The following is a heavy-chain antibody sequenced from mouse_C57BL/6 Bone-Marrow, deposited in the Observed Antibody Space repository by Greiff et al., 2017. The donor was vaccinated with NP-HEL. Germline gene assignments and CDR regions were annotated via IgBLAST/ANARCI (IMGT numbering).Heavy chain of an antibody. CDR2: IRSKSNNYAT. CDR1: GFSFNTYA. Sequence: EVQWVESGGGLVQPKGSLKLSCAASGFSFNTYAMNWVRQAPGKGLEWVARIRSKSNNYATYYADSVKDRFTISRDDSESMLYLQMNNLKTEDTAMYYCVRSYGYGSSPFDVWGTVTTVTVSS. CDR3: VRSYGYGSSPFDV. J-gene: IGHJ1*03. D-gene: IGHD1-1*01. V-gene: IGHV10-1*01.